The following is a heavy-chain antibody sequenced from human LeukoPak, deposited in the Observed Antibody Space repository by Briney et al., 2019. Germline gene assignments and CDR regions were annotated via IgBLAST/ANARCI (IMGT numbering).Heavy chain of an antibody. CDR2: INHSGST. CDR3: ARSEFLSGSYYDY. V-gene: IGHV4-34*01. D-gene: IGHD1-26*01. Sequence: PSETLSLTCAVYGGSFSGYYWSWIRQPPGKGLEWIGEINHSGSTNYNPSLKSRVTISVDTSKNQFSLKLSSVTAADTAVYYCARSEFLSGSYYDYWGQGTLVTVSS. CDR1: GGSFSGYY. J-gene: IGHJ4*02.